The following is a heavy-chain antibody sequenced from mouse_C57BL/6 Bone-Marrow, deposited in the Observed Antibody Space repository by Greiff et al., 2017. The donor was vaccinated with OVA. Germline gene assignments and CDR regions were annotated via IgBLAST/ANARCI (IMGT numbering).Heavy chain of an antibody. V-gene: IGHV2-5*01. CDR1: GFSLTSYG. CDR3: AKNRGGYFDY. Sequence: VMLVESGPGLVQPSQSLSITCTVSGFSLTSYGVHWVRQSPGKGLEWLGVICSGGSTDYNAAFMSRLGITKDNSKSQVFFKMNSLQADDTAIYYCAKNRGGYFDYWGQGTTLTVSS. D-gene: IGHD3-3*01. CDR2: ICSGGST. J-gene: IGHJ2*01.